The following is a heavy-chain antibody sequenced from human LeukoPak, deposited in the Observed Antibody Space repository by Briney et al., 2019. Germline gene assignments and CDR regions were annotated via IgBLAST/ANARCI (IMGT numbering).Heavy chain of an antibody. CDR1: GLTFSSYG. CDR3: AKDLHYGSADY. J-gene: IGHJ4*02. Sequence: PGGSLRLSCAASGLTFSSYGMSWVRQAPGKGLVWVSFINPDGSTTNYADSVKGRFTISRDNAKNALYLQMNSLRAEDTAVYYCAKDLHYGSADYWGQGTLVTVSS. CDR2: INPDGSTT. V-gene: IGHV3-74*01. D-gene: IGHD3-10*01.